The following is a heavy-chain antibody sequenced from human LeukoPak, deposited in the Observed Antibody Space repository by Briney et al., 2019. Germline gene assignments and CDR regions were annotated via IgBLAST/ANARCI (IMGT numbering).Heavy chain of an antibody. Sequence: GGSLRLSCAASGFIFSSYAMHWVRQAPGKGLEWVAVISYDGNNKYYADSVKGRFTISRDNSKNTLYLQMDSLRAEDTAVYYCASEVERGPYGSGSYGYGLDVWGQGTTVTVSS. J-gene: IGHJ6*02. CDR1: GFIFSSYA. D-gene: IGHD3-10*01. V-gene: IGHV3-30*04. CDR3: ASEVERGPYGSGSYGYGLDV. CDR2: ISYDGNNK.